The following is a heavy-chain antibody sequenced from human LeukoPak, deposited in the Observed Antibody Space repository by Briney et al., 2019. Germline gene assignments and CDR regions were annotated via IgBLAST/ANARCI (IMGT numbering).Heavy chain of an antibody. CDR3: ARDHPIAARARSDWFDP. J-gene: IGHJ5*02. CDR2: ISSSSSYI. V-gene: IGHV3-21*01. Sequence: GGSLRLSCAASAFTFSTYSMNWVRQAPGKGLEWVSSISSSSSYIYYADSVKGRFTISRDNAKNSLYLQMNSLRAEDTAVYYCARDHPIAARARSDWFDPWGQGTLVTVSS. CDR1: AFTFSTYS. D-gene: IGHD6-6*01.